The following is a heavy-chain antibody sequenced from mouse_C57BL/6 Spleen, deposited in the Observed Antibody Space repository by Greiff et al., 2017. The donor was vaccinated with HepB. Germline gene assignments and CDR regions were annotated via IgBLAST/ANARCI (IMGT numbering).Heavy chain of an antibody. V-gene: IGHV3-6*01. CDR3: ARGPSWYFDV. J-gene: IGHJ1*03. CDR1: GYSITSGYY. CDR2: ISYDGSN. D-gene: IGHD6-1*01. Sequence: ESGPGLVKPSQSLSLTCSVTGYSITSGYYWNWIRQFPGNKLEWMGYISYDGSNNYNPSLKNRISITRDTSKNQFFLKLNSVTTEDTATYYCARGPSWYFDVWGTGTTVTVSS.